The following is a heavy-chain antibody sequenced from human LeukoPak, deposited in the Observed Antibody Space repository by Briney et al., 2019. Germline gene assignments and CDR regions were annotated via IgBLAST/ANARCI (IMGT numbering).Heavy chain of an antibody. V-gene: IGHV3-23*01. CDR2: ISGRGDST. J-gene: IGHJ4*01. CDR3: AKDLRYYYDSSGYYLPYFDF. D-gene: IGHD3-22*01. CDR1: GFTFSSYA. Sequence: GGSLRLSGAASGFTFSSYAMSWVRQAPGKGLEWVSAISGRGDSTYYADYVKGRFYISRDNSQNTLYLQMNSLRAEDTAVYYCAKDLRYYYDSSGYYLPYFDFWGQGTLVTVSS.